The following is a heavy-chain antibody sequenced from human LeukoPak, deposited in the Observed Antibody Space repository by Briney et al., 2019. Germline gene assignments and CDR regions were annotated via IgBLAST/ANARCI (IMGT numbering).Heavy chain of an antibody. CDR3: VRDASASFRHFGY. V-gene: IGHV3-9*01. Sequence: GGSLRLSCAVSGFTLGDYCMHWVRQVPGKGLEWVSGISWNGAMIGYADSVKGRFTISRDNANNSVYLQMNNLRAEDTALYYCVRDASASFRHFGYWGQGTQVTVSS. J-gene: IGHJ4*02. CDR1: GFTLGDYC. D-gene: IGHD2-2*01. CDR2: ISWNGAMI.